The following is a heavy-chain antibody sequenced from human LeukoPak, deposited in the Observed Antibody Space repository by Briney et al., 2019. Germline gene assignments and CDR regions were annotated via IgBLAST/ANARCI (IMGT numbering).Heavy chain of an antibody. CDR1: GFTFSSYA. CDR3: ARGTITTVTDS. J-gene: IGHJ4*02. D-gene: IGHD4-17*01. CDR2: IYLRGNT. Sequence: RPGRSLRLSCAASGFTFSSYAMSWVRQAPGKGLEWVGEIYLRGNTNYNPSLESRVSISVDESKTQLSLRLESVTAADTAVYYCARGTITTVTDSWGPGTLVTVSS. V-gene: IGHV4-4*02.